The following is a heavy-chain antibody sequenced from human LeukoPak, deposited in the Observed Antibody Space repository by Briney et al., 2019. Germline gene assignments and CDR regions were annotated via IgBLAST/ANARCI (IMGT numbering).Heavy chain of an antibody. CDR1: GFTFSDYI. Sequence: GGSLRLSCEASGFTFSDYILDWVRQAPGKGLEWIGRIRRGTNRYTTEYAASVKGRPIISRDDSKNSLYLHMNSLRAEDTAVYYCAREVVPAATGVCDYWGQGTLVTVSS. D-gene: IGHD2-2*01. J-gene: IGHJ4*02. CDR2: IRRGTNRYTT. CDR3: AREVVPAATGVCDY. V-gene: IGHV3-72*01.